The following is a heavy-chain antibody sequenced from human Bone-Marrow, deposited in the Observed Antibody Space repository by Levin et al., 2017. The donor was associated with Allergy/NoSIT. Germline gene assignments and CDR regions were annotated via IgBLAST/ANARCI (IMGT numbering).Heavy chain of an antibody. CDR2: IRSIHEGGTS. V-gene: IGHV3-15*01. CDR3: ATDATFRPWHLFHY. J-gene: IGHJ4*02. Sequence: PGGSLRLSCAASGFTFSGAWMHWVRQAPGKGLEWVGRIRSIHEGGTSDYAAPVRNRFTLSRDDSTNTLFLQMDSLKTEDTAVYYCATDATFRPWHLFHYWGQGVLVTVSS. D-gene: IGHD6-6*01. CDR1: GFTFSGAW.